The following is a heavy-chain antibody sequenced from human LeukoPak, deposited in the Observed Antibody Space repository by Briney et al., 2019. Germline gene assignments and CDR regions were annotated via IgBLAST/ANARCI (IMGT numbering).Heavy chain of an antibody. J-gene: IGHJ5*02. Sequence: GGSLRLSCAASGFTVSSNYMSWVRQAPGKGLEWVSVIYSGGSTYYADSVKGRFTISRDNSKNSLYLQMNSLRVEDTAVYYCASRSINWYRGNNWFDPWGQGTLVTVSS. D-gene: IGHD6-13*01. CDR1: GFTVSSNY. V-gene: IGHV3-53*01. CDR2: IYSGGST. CDR3: ASRSINWYRGNNWFDP.